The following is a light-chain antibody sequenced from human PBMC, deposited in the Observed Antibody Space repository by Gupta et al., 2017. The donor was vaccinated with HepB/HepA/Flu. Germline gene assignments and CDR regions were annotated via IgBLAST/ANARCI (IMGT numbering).Light chain of an antibody. CDR1: SSNIGSNY. Sequence: QSVLTHPPSASGTPGQRVTLSCSGSSSNIGSNYVYWYQQFPGTAPKLLIYRNNQRPSGVPDRFSGSKSGTSASLAISGLRSDDEADYYCATWDDSLSGYVFGNGTNVTVL. J-gene: IGLJ1*01. CDR2: RNN. V-gene: IGLV1-47*01. CDR3: ATWDDSLSGYV.